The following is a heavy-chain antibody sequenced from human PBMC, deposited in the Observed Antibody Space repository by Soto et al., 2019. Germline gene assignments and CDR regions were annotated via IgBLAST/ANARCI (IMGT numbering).Heavy chain of an antibody. CDR3: ARHVIAVAGGGAFDI. J-gene: IGHJ3*02. Sequence: QVQLQESGPGLVKPSETLPLTCTVSGGSISSYYWSWIRQPPGKGLEWIGYIYYSGSTNYNPSLKSRVTISVDTSKNQFSLKLSSVTAADTAVYYCARHVIAVAGGGAFDIWGQGTMVTVSS. V-gene: IGHV4-59*08. CDR2: IYYSGST. CDR1: GGSISSYY. D-gene: IGHD6-19*01.